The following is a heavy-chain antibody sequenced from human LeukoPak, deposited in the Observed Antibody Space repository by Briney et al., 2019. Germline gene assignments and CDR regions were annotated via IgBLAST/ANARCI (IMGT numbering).Heavy chain of an antibody. CDR2: INHSGST. V-gene: IGHV4-34*01. J-gene: IGHJ6*03. CDR1: GGSFSGYY. D-gene: IGHD3-10*01. Sequence: SETLSLTCAVYGGSFSGYYWSWIRQPPGKGLEWIGEINHSGSTNYNPSLKSRVTISVDTSKNQFSLKLSSVTAADTAVYYCARGDTMVRGVTTLHCYYYYYMDVWGKGTTVTVSS. CDR3: ARGDTMVRGVTTLHCYYYYYMDV.